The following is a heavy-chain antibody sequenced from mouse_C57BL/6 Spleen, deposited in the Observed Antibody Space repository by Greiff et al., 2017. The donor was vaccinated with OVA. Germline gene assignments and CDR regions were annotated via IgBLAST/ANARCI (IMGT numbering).Heavy chain of an antibody. V-gene: IGHV1-69*01. CDR2: IDPSDSYT. D-gene: IGHD2-2*01. Sequence: VQLQQPGAELVMPGASVKLSCKASGYTFTSYWMHWVKQRPGQGLEWIGEIDPSDSYTNYNQKFKGKSTLTVDKSSSTAYMQLSSLTSEDSAVYYCASSTMVTRVFDYWGQGTTLTVSS. CDR3: ASSTMVTRVFDY. J-gene: IGHJ2*01. CDR1: GYTFTSYW.